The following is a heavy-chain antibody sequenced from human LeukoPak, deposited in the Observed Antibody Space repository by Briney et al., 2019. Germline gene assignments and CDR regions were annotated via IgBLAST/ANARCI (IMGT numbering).Heavy chain of an antibody. D-gene: IGHD3-10*01. Sequence: SETLSLTCTVSGGSISSNSYYWGWIRQPPGKGLEWIGSIYYSGSTYYNPSLKSRVTISVDTSKNQFSLKLSSVTAADTAAYYCARTRYYYNSRSYGAPYYFDYWGQGTLVTVSS. J-gene: IGHJ4*02. CDR2: IYYSGST. V-gene: IGHV4-39*01. CDR3: ARTRYYYNSRSYGAPYYFDY. CDR1: GGSISSNSYY.